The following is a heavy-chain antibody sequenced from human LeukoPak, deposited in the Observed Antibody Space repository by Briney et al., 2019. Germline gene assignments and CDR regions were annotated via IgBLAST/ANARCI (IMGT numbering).Heavy chain of an antibody. V-gene: IGHV3-74*01. CDR2: INTDGSPT. CDR3: ARVLGLKGFDS. J-gene: IGHJ5*01. CDR1: GFTFSRYW. Sequence: GGSLRLSCAASGFTFSRYWMHWVRQAPGKGLVCVSRINTDGSPTSYADSVKGRFTISRDNANSTLYLQVNSLRAEDTAVYYCARVLGLKGFDSWGQGTLVTVSS. D-gene: IGHD7-27*01.